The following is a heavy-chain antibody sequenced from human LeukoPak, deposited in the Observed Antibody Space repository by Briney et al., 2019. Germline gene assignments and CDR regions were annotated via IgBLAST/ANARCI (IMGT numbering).Heavy chain of an antibody. CDR3: ARVQRGSRHYFDY. J-gene: IGHJ4*02. Sequence: GRSLRLSCAASGFTFSSYGMHWVRQAPGKGLEWVAVIWYDGSNKYYADSVKGRFTISRDNAKNSLYLQMNSLRAEDTAVYYCARVQRGSRHYFDYWGQGTLVTVSS. CDR1: GFTFSSYG. V-gene: IGHV3-33*03. CDR2: IWYDGSNK. D-gene: IGHD4/OR15-4a*01.